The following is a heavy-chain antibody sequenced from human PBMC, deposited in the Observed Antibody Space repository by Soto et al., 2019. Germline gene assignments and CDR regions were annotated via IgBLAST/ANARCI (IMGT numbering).Heavy chain of an antibody. CDR3: AKDGPLSYYDPVGYFDY. J-gene: IGHJ4*02. CDR2: ISGSGGST. D-gene: IGHD3-3*01. V-gene: IGHV3-23*01. CDR1: GFTFSSYA. Sequence: PVGSLRLSCAASGFTFSSYAMSWVRQAPGKGLEWVSAISGSGGSTYYADSVKGRFTISRDNSKNTLYLQMNSLRAEDTAVYYCAKDGPLSYYDPVGYFDYWGQGTLVTVSS.